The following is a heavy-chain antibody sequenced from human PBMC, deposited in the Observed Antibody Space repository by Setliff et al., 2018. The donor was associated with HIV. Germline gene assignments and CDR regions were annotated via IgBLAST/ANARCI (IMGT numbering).Heavy chain of an antibody. CDR2: IYYSGST. CDR3: ARLAGESVATIGY. CDR1: GGSISSSSYY. Sequence: SETLSLTCTVSGGSISSSSYYWGWIRQPPGKGLEWIGSIYYSGSTYYNPSLKSRVTISVDTSKSQFSLKLSSVTAADTAVYYCARLAGESVATIGYWGQVTRVTVS. J-gene: IGHJ4*02. D-gene: IGHD3-10*01. V-gene: IGHV4-39*01.